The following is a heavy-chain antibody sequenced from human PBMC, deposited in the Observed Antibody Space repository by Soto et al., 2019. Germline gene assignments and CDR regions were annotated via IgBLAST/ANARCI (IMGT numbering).Heavy chain of an antibody. V-gene: IGHV4-59*01. CDR3: ARAEVGAAADLGY. CDR1: GGTISSYD. J-gene: IGHJ4*02. CDR2: IYYSGST. Sequence: SETQSLTCTVSGGTISSYDWSWIRQPPGKGLEWIGYIYYSGSTNYNPSLKSRVTISVDTSKNQFSLKLSSVTAADTAVYYCARAEVGAAADLGYWGQGTLVTVSS. D-gene: IGHD6-13*01.